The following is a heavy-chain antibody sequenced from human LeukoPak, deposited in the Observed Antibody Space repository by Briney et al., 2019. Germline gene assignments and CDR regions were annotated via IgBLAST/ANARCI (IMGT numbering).Heavy chain of an antibody. Sequence: SETLSLTCTVSGGSISSGSYYWNWIRQPAGKGLEWIGRIYTSGTTNYNPSLKGRVTISVDTSKNQFSLKLTSVTAADTAVYYCARRRGDFGSGELDFWGQGTLVTVSP. V-gene: IGHV4-61*02. CDR2: IYTSGTT. CDR1: GGSISSGSYY. J-gene: IGHJ4*02. CDR3: ARRRGDFGSGELDF. D-gene: IGHD3-10*01.